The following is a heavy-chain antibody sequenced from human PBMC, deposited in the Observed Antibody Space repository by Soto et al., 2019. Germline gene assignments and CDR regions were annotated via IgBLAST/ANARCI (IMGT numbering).Heavy chain of an antibody. CDR1: GFTFSNFG. Sequence: QVQLVESGGGVVQPGRSLRLSCAASGFTFSNFGMHWGRQAPGKGLEWVAAISADGSDKYCSDSVKGRFTISRDNSKKTLFLQMNSLRVEDTAVYYCTKGSEVARQELDYWGQGTLVTVSS. CDR2: ISADGSDK. J-gene: IGHJ4*02. D-gene: IGHD3-3*01. CDR3: TKGSEVARQELDY. V-gene: IGHV3-30*18.